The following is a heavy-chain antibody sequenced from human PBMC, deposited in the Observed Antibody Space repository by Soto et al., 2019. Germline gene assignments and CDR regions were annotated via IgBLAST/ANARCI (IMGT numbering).Heavy chain of an antibody. J-gene: IGHJ6*02. Sequence: SETLSLTCAVSGGSISSGGYSWSWIRQPPGKDLEWIGYIYHSGSTNYNPSLKSRDTKSVDRSKNHFSLKLRSVTAADTAVYYCARGTRTLVRGLITLYGMDVWGQGTTVT. CDR2: IYHSGST. CDR3: ARGTRTLVRGLITLYGMDV. CDR1: GGSISSGGYS. D-gene: IGHD3-10*01. V-gene: IGHV4-30-2*01.